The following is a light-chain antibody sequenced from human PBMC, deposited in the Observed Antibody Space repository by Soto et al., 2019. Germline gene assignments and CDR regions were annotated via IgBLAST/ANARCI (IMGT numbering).Light chain of an antibody. CDR3: QQYNNFWT. Sequence: EIVMTQSPATLSVSPGERVTVSCRASQNVNSNLAWYQQKPGQAPRPLIFGASTRATGIPARFSGSGSGTEFTLTISSLQSEDFAVYYCQQYNNFWTFGQGTKGEIK. CDR2: GAS. J-gene: IGKJ1*01. V-gene: IGKV3-15*01. CDR1: QNVNSN.